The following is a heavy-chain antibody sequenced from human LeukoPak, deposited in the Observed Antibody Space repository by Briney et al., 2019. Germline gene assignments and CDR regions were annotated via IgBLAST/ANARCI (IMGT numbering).Heavy chain of an antibody. V-gene: IGHV1-69*13. J-gene: IGHJ4*02. D-gene: IGHD3-10*01. CDR1: GYTFTGYY. Sequence: SVKVSCKASGYTFTGYYMHWVRQAPGQGLEWMGGIIPIFGTANYAQKFQGRVTITADESTSTAYMELSSLRSEDTAVYYRARTMVRGENRGYYFDYWGQGTLVTVSS. CDR2: IIPIFGTA. CDR3: ARTMVRGENRGYYFDY.